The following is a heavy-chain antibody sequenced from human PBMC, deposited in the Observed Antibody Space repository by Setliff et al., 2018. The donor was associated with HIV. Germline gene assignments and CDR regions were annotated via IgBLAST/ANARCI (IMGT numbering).Heavy chain of an antibody. CDR2: ISPYNGKT. J-gene: IGHJ4*02. V-gene: IGHV1-18*01. D-gene: IGHD6-19*01. Sequence: ASVKVSCKTSGYTFTNFGVSWVRQAPGQGLEWMGWISPYNGKTQYAQKFQGRVTMTSDPSTSTVYMQLSSLKLDDTAFYYCARVHMRSGGYVDYWGQGTLVTVSS. CDR1: GYTFTNFG. CDR3: ARVHMRSGGYVDY.